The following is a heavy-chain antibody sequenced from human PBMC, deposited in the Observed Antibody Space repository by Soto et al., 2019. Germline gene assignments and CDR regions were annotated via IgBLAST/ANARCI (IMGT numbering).Heavy chain of an antibody. J-gene: IGHJ6*03. V-gene: IGHV3-13*01. Sequence: EVQLVESGGGLVQPGGSLRLTCAASGFTFSKYDIHWVRQITGKGLEWVSSTGTAGDTYYSGSVKGRFTISRDTANNCLYLQMNSLRAGDTAIYYSARGFGSFYYMDVWGKGTTVTVSS. CDR2: TGTAGDT. CDR1: GFTFSKYD. CDR3: ARGFGSFYYMDV. D-gene: IGHD3-10*01.